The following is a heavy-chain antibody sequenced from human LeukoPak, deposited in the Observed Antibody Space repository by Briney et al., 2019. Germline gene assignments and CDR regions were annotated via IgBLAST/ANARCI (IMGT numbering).Heavy chain of an antibody. J-gene: IGHJ4*02. CDR3: ARERPSYYDILTGYYPRSLPFYFDY. D-gene: IGHD3-9*01. V-gene: IGHV4-34*01. CDR2: INHSGST. Sequence: SETLSLTCAVYGGSFSGYYWSWIRQPPGKGVEWIGEINHSGSTNYNPSLKSRVTISVDTSKNQFSLKLSSVTAADTAVYYCARERPSYYDILTGYYPRSLPFYFDYWGQGTLVTVSS. CDR1: GGSFSGYY.